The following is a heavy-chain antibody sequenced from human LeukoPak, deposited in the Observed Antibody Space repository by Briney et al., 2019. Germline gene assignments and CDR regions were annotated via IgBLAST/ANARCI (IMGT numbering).Heavy chain of an antibody. Sequence: GGSLRLSCAASGFTFSSYWMSWVRQAPGKGLEWVANIKQDGSEKYYVDSVKGRFTISRDNAKNSLYLQMNSLRAEDTAVYYCARDYGSGSYSYNDYWGQGTLVTVSS. D-gene: IGHD3-10*01. J-gene: IGHJ4*02. CDR2: IKQDGSEK. V-gene: IGHV3-7*01. CDR3: ARDYGSGSYSYNDY. CDR1: GFTFSSYW.